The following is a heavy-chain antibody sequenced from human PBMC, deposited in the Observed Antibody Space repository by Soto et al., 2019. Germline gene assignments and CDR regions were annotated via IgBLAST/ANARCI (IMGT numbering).Heavy chain of an antibody. CDR3: ARTGVGGVRLDC. CDR1: GFSLSTSGVG. V-gene: IGHV2-5*02. D-gene: IGHD1-26*01. J-gene: IGHJ4*02. CDR2: IYWDDDK. Sequence: QITLKESGPTLVKPTQTLTLTCTFSGFSLSTSGVGVGWIRQPPGKALEWLALIYWDDDKRYSPSLKGRLTLAKDGCRDRVGVTMTNMDPGDAGTCYCARTGVGGVRLDCWGQGSLVSVSS.